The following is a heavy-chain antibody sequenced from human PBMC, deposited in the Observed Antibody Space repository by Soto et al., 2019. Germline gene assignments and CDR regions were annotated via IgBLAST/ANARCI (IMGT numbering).Heavy chain of an antibody. D-gene: IGHD4-17*01. CDR1: GNTFTSYD. J-gene: IGHJ4*02. V-gene: IGHV1-8*01. CDR2: MNPNSGNT. CDR3: ALSHTVTTDY. Sequence: ASVKVSCKASGNTFTSYDINWVRQATGQGLEYLGWMNPNSGNTAYVQKFQGRVTMTWDTSITTLYLQMNSLRAEDTAVYYCALSHTVTTDYWGQGTLVTVSS.